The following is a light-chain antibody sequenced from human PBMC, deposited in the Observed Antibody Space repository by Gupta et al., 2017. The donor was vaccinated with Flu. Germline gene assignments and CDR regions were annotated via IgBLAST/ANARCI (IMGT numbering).Light chain of an antibody. CDR1: SSNIGSNY. J-gene: IGLJ2*01. CDR3: AAWDDSLSGYVV. CDR2: WNN. Sequence: HSVLTQPPSASATPGQRVTLPCSGSSSNIGSNYVYWYQHLPGTAPKLLIYWNNQRPSGVPYRFSGSKSGTSASLAISGLRSEDEADYYCAAWDDSLSGYVVFGGGTKLTVL. V-gene: IGLV1-47*01.